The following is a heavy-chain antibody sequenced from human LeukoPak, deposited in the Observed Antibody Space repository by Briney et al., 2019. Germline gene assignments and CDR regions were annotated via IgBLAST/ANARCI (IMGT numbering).Heavy chain of an antibody. Sequence: ASVKVSCKVSGYTLTELSMHWVRQAPGKGLEWMGGFDPEDGETIYAQKFQGRVTMTEDTSTDTAYMELSSLRSEDTAVHYCATKCGGDCYYAEYFQHWGQGTLVTVSS. V-gene: IGHV1-24*01. CDR3: ATKCGGDCYYAEYFQH. D-gene: IGHD2-21*02. CDR2: FDPEDGET. CDR1: GYTLTELS. J-gene: IGHJ1*01.